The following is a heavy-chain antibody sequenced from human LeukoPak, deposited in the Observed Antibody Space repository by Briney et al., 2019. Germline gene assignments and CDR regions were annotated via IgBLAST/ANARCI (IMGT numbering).Heavy chain of an antibody. CDR1: GGSISSGSYY. CDR3: ARMGDGYNYYFDY. Sequence: SQTLSLTCTVSGGSISSGSYYWSWIRQPAGKGLEWIGRIYTSGSTNYNPSLKSRVTISVDTSKNQFSLKLSSVTAADTAVYYCARMGDGYNYYFDYWGQGTLVTVSS. CDR2: IYTSGST. D-gene: IGHD5-24*01. V-gene: IGHV4-61*02. J-gene: IGHJ4*02.